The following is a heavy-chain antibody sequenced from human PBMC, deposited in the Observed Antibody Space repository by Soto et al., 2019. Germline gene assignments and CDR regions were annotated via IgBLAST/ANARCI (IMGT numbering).Heavy chain of an antibody. CDR2: ISAYNGNT. J-gene: IGHJ5*02. CDR1: GYTFTSYG. Sequence: ASVKVSCKASGYTFTSYGISWVRQAPGQGLEWMGWISAYNGNTNYAQKLQGRVTMATDTSTSTAYMELRSLRSDDTAVYYCARPLGIFLGWSENWLDPWGQGTLVTVSS. CDR3: ARPLGIFLGWSENWLDP. D-gene: IGHD3-3*01. V-gene: IGHV1-18*01.